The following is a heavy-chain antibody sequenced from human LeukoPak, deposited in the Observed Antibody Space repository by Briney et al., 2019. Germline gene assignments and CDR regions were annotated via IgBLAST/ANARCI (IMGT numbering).Heavy chain of an antibody. J-gene: IGHJ6*03. CDR2: IYTSGST. CDR3: ARERAELGAGYYYMDV. Sequence: SETLSLTCTVSGGSISSGSYYWSWIRQPAGKGLEWIGRIYTSGSTNYNPSLKSRVTISVDTSKNQFSLKLSSVTAADTAVYYCARERAELGAGYYYMDVWGKGTTVTVSS. D-gene: IGHD7-27*01. CDR1: GGSISSGSYY. V-gene: IGHV4-61*02.